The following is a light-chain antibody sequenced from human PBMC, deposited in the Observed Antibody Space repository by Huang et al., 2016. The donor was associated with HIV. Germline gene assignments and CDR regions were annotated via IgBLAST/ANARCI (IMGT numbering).Light chain of an antibody. J-gene: IGKJ1*01. V-gene: IGKV2-30*02. Sequence: TQSPVSLPVTLGQPASISCRLSQTLVHLDGNTYLNWLPHRPGQSPRRLIYKMSKRDFGVPDRFIGSGSGTNFTLKINRVEAEDVGLYYCMQGTYWPWTFGQGTKVVIK. CDR3: MQGTYWPWT. CDR1: QTLVHLDGNTY. CDR2: KMS.